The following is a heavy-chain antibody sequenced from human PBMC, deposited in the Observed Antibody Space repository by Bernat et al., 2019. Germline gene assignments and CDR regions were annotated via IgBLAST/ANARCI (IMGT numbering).Heavy chain of an antibody. V-gene: IGHV3-23*01. D-gene: IGHD2-15*01. Sequence: EVQLLQSGGGLVQPGGSLRLSCVASGFTFNTYAMNWVRQAPGKGLEWVSSITSGVGNTYYANPVKGRFTISRDTSKNTLYLQMNSLRAEDAAVYYCAKAPLGSCGGVICYYFDYWGQGALVTVSS. CDR1: GFTFNTYA. J-gene: IGHJ4*02. CDR3: AKAPLGSCGGVICYYFDY. CDR2: ITSGVGNT.